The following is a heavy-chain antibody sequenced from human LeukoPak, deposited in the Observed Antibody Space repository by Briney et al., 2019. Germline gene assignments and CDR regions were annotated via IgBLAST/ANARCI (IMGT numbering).Heavy chain of an antibody. CDR1: GFTFGSYA. V-gene: IGHV3-23*01. J-gene: IGHJ6*01. D-gene: IGHD6-13*01. CDR3: ARTIAQYSNSWLYFYYGLDV. CDR2: ISGGSEDT. Sequence: GGSLRLSCTASGFTFGSYAMSWVRQAPWKGLDWVSSISGGSEDTYYADSVKGRFTSSRDNSKSTLYLQMNSLRAEDTAVYYCARTIAQYSNSWLYFYYGLDVWGRGTTVTVSS.